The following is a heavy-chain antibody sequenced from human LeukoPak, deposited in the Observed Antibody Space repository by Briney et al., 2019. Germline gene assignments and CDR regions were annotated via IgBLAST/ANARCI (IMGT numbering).Heavy chain of an antibody. Sequence: PSETLSLTCAVYGGSFSGYYWSWIRQLPGKGLEWIGEINHSGSTNYNPSLKSRVTISVDTSKNQFSLKLSSVTAADTAVYYCARVSPDDAFDIWGQGTMVTVSS. CDR1: GGSFSGYY. J-gene: IGHJ3*02. CDR2: INHSGST. V-gene: IGHV4-34*01. CDR3: ARVSPDDAFDI.